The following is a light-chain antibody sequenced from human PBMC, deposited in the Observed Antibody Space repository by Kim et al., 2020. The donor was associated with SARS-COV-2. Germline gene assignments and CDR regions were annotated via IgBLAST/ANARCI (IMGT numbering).Light chain of an antibody. Sequence: VSPGERATLSCRASQSVSSNVAWYQQKPGQAPRLLIYGASTRATGIPARFSGSGSGTEFTLTISGLQSEDFAVYYCQQYNNWPQTFGQGTKVEIK. CDR2: GAS. V-gene: IGKV3-15*01. CDR1: QSVSSN. CDR3: QQYNNWPQT. J-gene: IGKJ1*01.